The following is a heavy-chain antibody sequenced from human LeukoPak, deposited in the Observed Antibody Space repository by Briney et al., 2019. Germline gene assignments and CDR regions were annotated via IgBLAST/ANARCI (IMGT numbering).Heavy chain of an antibody. J-gene: IGHJ6*04. V-gene: IGHV3-48*03. Sequence: GGSLRLSCAASGFTFSSYEMNWVRQAPGKELEWVSYISSSGSTIYYADSVKGRFTISRDNAKNSLYLQMNSLRAEDTAVYYCAELGIAMIGGVWGKGTTVTISS. CDR2: ISSSGSTI. CDR3: AELGIAMIGGV. D-gene: IGHD3-10*02. CDR1: GFTFSSYE.